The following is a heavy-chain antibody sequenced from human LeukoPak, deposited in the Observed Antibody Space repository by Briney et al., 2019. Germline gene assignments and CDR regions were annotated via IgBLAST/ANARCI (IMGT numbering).Heavy chain of an antibody. CDR3: TRLTTNYFDY. CDR1: GFTFRSYE. Sequence: PGGSLRLSCAASGFTFRSYEMNWVRQAPGKGLEWVSYINNSGSPIYYADSVKGRFTISRDNAKNSLYLQMNSLRGEDTAVYYCTRLTTNYFDYWGQGTLVSVSS. CDR2: INNSGSPI. D-gene: IGHD4-17*01. J-gene: IGHJ4*02. V-gene: IGHV3-48*03.